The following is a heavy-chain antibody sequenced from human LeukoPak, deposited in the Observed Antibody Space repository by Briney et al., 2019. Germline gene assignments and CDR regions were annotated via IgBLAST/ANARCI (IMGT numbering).Heavy chain of an antibody. CDR2: ISGSSTFT. Sequence: GGSRRLSCAASGFTFSDSYMSWIRQAPGKGLERVSYISGSSTFTNFADSVRGRFTISRDNAKNSLYLQMNGLRAEDTAVYYCARGRELLGWYFDLWGRGTLVTVSS. J-gene: IGHJ2*01. CDR3: ARGRELLGWYFDL. D-gene: IGHD1-7*01. CDR1: GFTFSDSY. V-gene: IGHV3-11*05.